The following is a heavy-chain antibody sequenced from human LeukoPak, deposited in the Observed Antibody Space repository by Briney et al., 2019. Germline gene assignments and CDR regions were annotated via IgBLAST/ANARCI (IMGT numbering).Heavy chain of an antibody. CDR2: IYYSGST. D-gene: IGHD6-13*01. Sequence: SETLSLTCTVSGGSISSGGYYWSWIRQHPGKGLEWIGYIYYSGSTYYNPSLKSRVTISVDTSKNQFSLKLSSVTAADTAVYYCARGSIAAAGGFDYWDQGTLVTVSS. CDR1: GGSISSGGYY. V-gene: IGHV4-31*03. CDR3: ARGSIAAAGGFDY. J-gene: IGHJ4*02.